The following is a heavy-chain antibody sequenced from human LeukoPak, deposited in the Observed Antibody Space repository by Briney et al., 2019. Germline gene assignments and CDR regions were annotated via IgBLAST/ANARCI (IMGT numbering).Heavy chain of an antibody. CDR2: ISSSSSTI. CDR3: ARAPRYIAGNWFDP. V-gene: IGHV3-48*01. J-gene: IGHJ5*02. D-gene: IGHD1-14*01. CDR1: GFTFSSYS. Sequence: PGGSLRLSCAASGFTFSSYSVNWVRQAPGKGLEWVSYISSSSSTIYYADSVKGRFTISRDNAKNSLYLQMNSLRAEDTAVYYCARAPRYIAGNWFDPWGQGTLVTVSS.